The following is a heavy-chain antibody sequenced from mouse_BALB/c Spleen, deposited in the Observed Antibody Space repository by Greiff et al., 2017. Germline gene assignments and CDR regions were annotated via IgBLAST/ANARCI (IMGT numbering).Heavy chain of an antibody. CDR1: GFTFSSFG. J-gene: IGHJ4*01. CDR3: ARSGDYDPYAMDY. D-gene: IGHD2-4*01. Sequence: EVQLVESGGGLVQPGGSRKLSCAASGFTFSSFGMHWVRQAPEKGLEWVAYISSGSSTIYYADTVKGRFTISRDNPKNTLFLQMTSLRSEDTAMYYRARSGDYDPYAMDYWGQGTSVTVSS. V-gene: IGHV5-17*02. CDR2: ISSGSSTI.